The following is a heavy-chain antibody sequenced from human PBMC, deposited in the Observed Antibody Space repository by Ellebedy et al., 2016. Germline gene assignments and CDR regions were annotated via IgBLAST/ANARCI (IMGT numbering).Heavy chain of an antibody. V-gene: IGHV3-15*01. CDR1: GLTLSNAW. J-gene: IGHJ4*02. CDR3: TAATKTRGLGY. CDR2: INSRADGGTT. Sequence: GESLKISCAASGLTLSNAWMNWVRQAPGKGLEWVGRINSRADGGTTDYAAPVKDRFTISTDDSKNTLYLQMNSLKTEDTAVYFCTAATKTRGLGYWGQGTLVTVSS. D-gene: IGHD1-7*01.